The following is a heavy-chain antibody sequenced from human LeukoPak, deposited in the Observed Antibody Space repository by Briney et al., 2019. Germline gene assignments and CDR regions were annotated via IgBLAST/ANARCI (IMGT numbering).Heavy chain of an antibody. Sequence: GGSLRRSCTTSGFPFVEYTMVWVRQAPGKGLEWVGFIKSKDDGGTTNYAASVKGRFSISRGDSKSIAYLQLNSLRTEDTAVYYCTLSGAGWGQGSLVTVSS. V-gene: IGHV3-49*04. CDR3: TLSGAG. CDR1: GFPFVEYT. CDR2: IKSKDDGGTT. D-gene: IGHD3-10*01. J-gene: IGHJ1*01.